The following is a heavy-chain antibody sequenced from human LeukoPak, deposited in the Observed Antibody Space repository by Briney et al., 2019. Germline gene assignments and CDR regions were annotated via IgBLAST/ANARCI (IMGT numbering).Heavy chain of an antibody. V-gene: IGHV3-23*01. D-gene: IGHD6-13*01. CDR1: GFTFSSYA. CDR3: AKSSGKSFPSSRVFDF. CDR2: VGDNTDT. Sequence: TGGPLRLSCAASGFTFSSYALLWLGRPPGKGLQGVSMVGDNTDTHYADSVKGRFTISRDNSNNALYLQMNSLRAEDTATYFCAKSSGKSFPSSRVFDFRGQGTLVTVSS. J-gene: IGHJ4*02.